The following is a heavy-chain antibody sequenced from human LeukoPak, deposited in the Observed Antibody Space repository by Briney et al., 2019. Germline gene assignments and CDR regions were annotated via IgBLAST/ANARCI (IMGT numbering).Heavy chain of an antibody. CDR1: GFTFSSYG. V-gene: IGHV3-30*03. CDR2: ISYDGSNK. D-gene: IGHD3-22*01. J-gene: IGHJ4*02. Sequence: GRSLRLSCAASGFTFSSYGMHWVRQAPGKGLEWVAVISYDGSNKYYADSVKGRFTISRDNSKNTLYLQMNSLRAEDTAVYYCARVGAWYYDSSGYFSPPGDYWGQGTLGTVSS. CDR3: ARVGAWYYDSSGYFSPPGDY.